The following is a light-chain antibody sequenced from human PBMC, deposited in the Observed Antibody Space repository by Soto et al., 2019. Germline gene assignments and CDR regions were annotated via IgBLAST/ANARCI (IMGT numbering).Light chain of an antibody. V-gene: IGLV2-14*01. CDR3: SSYISSSIDYV. CDR2: EVS. Sequence: ALTQPASVSGSPGQSITISCTGTSSDVGGYNYVSWYQQHPGKAPKLMIYEVSNRPSGVSNRFSGSKSGNTASLTISGLQAEDEADYYCSSYISSSIDYVFGTGTKVTVL. J-gene: IGLJ1*01. CDR1: SSDVGGYNY.